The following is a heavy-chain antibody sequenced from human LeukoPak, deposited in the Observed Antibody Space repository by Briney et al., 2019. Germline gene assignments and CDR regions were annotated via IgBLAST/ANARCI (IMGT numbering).Heavy chain of an antibody. CDR3: ARTARTGYYFGAALDI. V-gene: IGHV5-51*01. J-gene: IGHJ3*02. Sequence: GESLKVSCKGSGYSFASYWIGWVRQMPGKGLEWMGIINPGDSDTRYIPSFQGQVTISADKSITTASLQWSSLKASDTAMYYCARTARTGYYFGAALDIWGQGTMVTVSS. CDR1: GYSFASYW. D-gene: IGHD3-22*01. CDR2: INPGDSDT.